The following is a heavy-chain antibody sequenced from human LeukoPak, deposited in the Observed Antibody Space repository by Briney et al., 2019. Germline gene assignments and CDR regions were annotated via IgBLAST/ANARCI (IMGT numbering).Heavy chain of an antibody. CDR3: ARALGGRSSGWYAFDY. D-gene: IGHD6-19*01. J-gene: IGHJ4*02. CDR2: IIPIFGTA. CDR1: GGTFSSYA. V-gene: IGHV1-69*06. Sequence: GASVKVSCKASGGTFSSYAISWVRQAPGQGLEWMGGIIPIFGTANYAQKFQSRVTITADKSTSTAYMELSSLRSEDTAVYYCARALGGRSSGWYAFDYWGQGTLVTVSS.